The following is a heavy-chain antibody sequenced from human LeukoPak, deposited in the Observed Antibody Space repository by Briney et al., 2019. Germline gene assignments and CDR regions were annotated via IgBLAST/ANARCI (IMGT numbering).Heavy chain of an antibody. Sequence: ASVKVSCKASGGSFSNYAISWVRQAPGQGLEWMGDIIPIFDTPNYAQKFQGRVTITADKSTNTAYMELSSLSSEDTAVYFCAREREGVLRRRPDGFDIWGQGTMVSVSS. V-gene: IGHV1-69*06. CDR2: IIPIFDTP. CDR1: GGSFSNYA. D-gene: IGHD2-8*01. CDR3: AREREGVLRRRPDGFDI. J-gene: IGHJ3*02.